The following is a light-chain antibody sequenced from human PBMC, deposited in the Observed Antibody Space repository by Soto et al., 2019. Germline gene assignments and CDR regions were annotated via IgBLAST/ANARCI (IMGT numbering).Light chain of an antibody. CDR2: GDS. Sequence: QAVLTQPPSLSGAPGQRVTISCTGSSSNIGPHSDVYWYQQLPGTAPKLLIFGDSIRPSGVPDRFSGSKYGTSASLAITGLLSEDAAHYFCQSYDRRLSAVVFGGGTQLNVL. CDR1: SSNIGPHSD. CDR3: QSYDRRLSAVV. J-gene: IGLJ3*02. V-gene: IGLV1-40*01.